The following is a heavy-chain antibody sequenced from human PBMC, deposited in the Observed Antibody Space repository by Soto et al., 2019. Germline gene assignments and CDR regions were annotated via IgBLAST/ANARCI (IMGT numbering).Heavy chain of an antibody. J-gene: IGHJ3*02. CDR3: ARGDTPMITGIDSFDI. D-gene: IGHD5-18*01. CDR2: IKQDGTEK. CDR1: GFTFSRYW. Sequence: LRLSCAASGFTFSRYWMNWVRQAPGKGLEWVANIKQDGTEKNYVDSVKGRFTISRDNAKNSLYLQMDSLRAEDTAVYFCARGDTPMITGIDSFDIWGQGTLVTVSS. V-gene: IGHV3-7*01.